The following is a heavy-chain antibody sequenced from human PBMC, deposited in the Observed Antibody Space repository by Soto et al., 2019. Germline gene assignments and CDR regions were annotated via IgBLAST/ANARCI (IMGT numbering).Heavy chain of an antibody. V-gene: IGHV1-46*01. Sequence: ASVKVSCKASQYTFTSYYIHWVRQAPGQGLEWMGRINPIDGSTSYAQKFQGRVTVTRDTSTSTVYMELSSLRSEDTAVYYCARDPIIPYGSGGNWFDPWGQGTLVTVSS. CDR1: QYTFTSYY. CDR3: ARDPIIPYGSGGNWFDP. D-gene: IGHD3-10*01. CDR2: INPIDGST. J-gene: IGHJ5*02.